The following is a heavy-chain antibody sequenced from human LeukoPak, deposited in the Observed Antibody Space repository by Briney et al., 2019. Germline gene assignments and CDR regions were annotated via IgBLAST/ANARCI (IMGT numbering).Heavy chain of an antibody. CDR1: GFTFSNYA. D-gene: IGHD6-6*01. Sequence: GGSLRLSCAAFGFTFSNYAMNWVRQAPGKGLEWVSGISGTTRTYYADSVKGRFTISRDNAKNSLYLQMNSLRAEDTAVYYCATSIAARWGQGTLVTVSS. CDR3: ATSIAAR. V-gene: IGHV3-23*01. CDR2: ISGTTRT. J-gene: IGHJ4*02.